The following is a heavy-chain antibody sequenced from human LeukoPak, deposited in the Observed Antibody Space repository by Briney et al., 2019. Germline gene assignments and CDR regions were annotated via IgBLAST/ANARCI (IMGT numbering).Heavy chain of an antibody. CDR2: IYYSGST. CDR3: ARGSGWYGY. J-gene: IGHJ4*02. D-gene: IGHD6-19*01. V-gene: IGHV4-59*01. Sequence: SETLSLTCTVSGGSISSNYCSWIRQPPGKGLEWIGYIYYSGSTNYNPSLKSRVTISVDTSKSQFSLKLSSVTAADTAVYYCARGSGWYGYWGQGTLVTVSS. CDR1: GGSISSNY.